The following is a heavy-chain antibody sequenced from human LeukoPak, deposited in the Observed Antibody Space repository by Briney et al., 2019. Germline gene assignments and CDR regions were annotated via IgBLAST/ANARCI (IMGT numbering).Heavy chain of an antibody. J-gene: IGHJ4*02. CDR1: GFTVSTNY. CDR3: ARDHVDTAMVTSAVDY. CDR2: IKQDGSEK. V-gene: IGHV3-7*01. D-gene: IGHD5-18*01. Sequence: GGSLRLSCAASGFTVSTNYMSWVRQAPGKGLEWVANIKQDGSEKYYVDSVKGRFTISRDNAKNSLYLQMNSLRAEDTAVYYCARDHVDTAMVTSAVDYWGQGTLVTVSS.